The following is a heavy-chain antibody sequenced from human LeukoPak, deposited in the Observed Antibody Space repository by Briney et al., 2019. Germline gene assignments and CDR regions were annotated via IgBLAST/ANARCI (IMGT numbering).Heavy chain of an antibody. CDR2: ISYDGSNK. J-gene: IGHJ6*02. Sequence: PGGSLRLSCAASGFTFSSYGMHWVRQAPGKGLEWVAVISYDGSNKYYADSVKGRFTISRDNSKNTLYLQMNSLRAEDTAVYYCANFPGGAAGTWVDFDYGMDVWGQGTTVTVSS. V-gene: IGHV3-30*18. CDR3: ANFPGGAAGTWVDFDYGMDV. D-gene: IGHD6-13*01. CDR1: GFTFSSYG.